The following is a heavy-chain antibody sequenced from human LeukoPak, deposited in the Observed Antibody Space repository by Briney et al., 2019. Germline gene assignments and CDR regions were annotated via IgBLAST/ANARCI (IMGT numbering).Heavy chain of an antibody. CDR3: AKNYYDTSGYYQYYFDY. D-gene: IGHD3-22*01. Sequence: GGSLRLSCAASGFTFSSHAMSWVRQAPGKGLEWLSAMSGSGINTFYADSAKGRFTVSRDNSKNTLYLQMNSLRAEDTALYYCAKNYYDTSGYYQYYFDYWGQGTLVTVSS. J-gene: IGHJ4*02. CDR2: MSGSGINT. CDR1: GFTFSSHA. V-gene: IGHV3-23*01.